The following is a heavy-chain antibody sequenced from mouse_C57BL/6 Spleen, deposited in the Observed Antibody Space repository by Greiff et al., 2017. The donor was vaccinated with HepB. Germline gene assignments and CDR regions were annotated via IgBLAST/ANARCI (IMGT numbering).Heavy chain of an antibody. D-gene: IGHD2-2*01. J-gene: IGHJ2*01. CDR3: ARGSTMVTTLFDY. Sequence: VQLQQPGTELVKPGASVKLSCKASGYTFTSYWMHWVKQRPGQGLEWIGNINPSNGGTNYNAKFKSKATLTVDKSSSTAYMQLSSLTSEDSAVYYCARGSTMVTTLFDYWGQGTTLTVSS. CDR2: INPSNGGT. CDR1: GYTFTSYW. V-gene: IGHV1-53*01.